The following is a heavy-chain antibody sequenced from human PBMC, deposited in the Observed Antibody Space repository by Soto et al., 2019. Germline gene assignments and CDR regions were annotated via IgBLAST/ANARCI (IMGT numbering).Heavy chain of an antibody. Sequence: EVQLVESGGGLVQPGGSLRLSCVASGFTFSSYWMSWVRQAPGKGLEWVANIKQDGSEKYYVDSVKGRFTISRDNAKNSLYLQMNSLRAEDTAVYYCARVVVYFDYWGQGTLVTVSS. CDR3: ARVVVYFDY. CDR1: GFTFSSYW. V-gene: IGHV3-7*04. J-gene: IGHJ4*02. D-gene: IGHD2-15*01. CDR2: IKQDGSEK.